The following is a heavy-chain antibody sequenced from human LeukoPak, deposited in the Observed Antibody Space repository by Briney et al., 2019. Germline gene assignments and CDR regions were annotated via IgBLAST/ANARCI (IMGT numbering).Heavy chain of an antibody. CDR3: ARGLRYCSGGSCYHNYFDY. CDR1: GYTFTSYD. J-gene: IGHJ4*02. D-gene: IGHD2-15*01. V-gene: IGHV1-8*01. CDR2: MNPNSGNT. Sequence: ASVKVSCKASGYTFTSYDINWVRQATGQGLEWMGWMNPNSGNTGYAQKFQGRVTMTRNTSISTAYMELSSLRSEDTAVYYCARGLRYCSGGSCYHNYFDYWGQGTLVTVSS.